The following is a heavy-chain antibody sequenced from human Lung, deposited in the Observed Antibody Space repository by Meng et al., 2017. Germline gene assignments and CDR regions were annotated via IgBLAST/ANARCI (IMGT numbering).Heavy chain of an antibody. D-gene: IGHD6-13*01. J-gene: IGHJ4*02. CDR3: ARGRYSSSSAVVDY. V-gene: IGHV3-33*01. CDR1: GFTFSCYG. Sequence: QVQLVESGGGVVQPGRSLRLSCAASGFTFSCYGMHWVRQAPGKGLEWVAVIWYDGSNKYYADSVKGRFTISRDNSKNTLYLQMNSLRAEDTAVYYCARGRYSSSSAVVDYWGQGTLVTVSS. CDR2: IWYDGSNK.